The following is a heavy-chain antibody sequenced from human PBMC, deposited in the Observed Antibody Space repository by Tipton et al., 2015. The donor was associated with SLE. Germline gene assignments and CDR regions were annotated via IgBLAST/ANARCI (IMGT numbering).Heavy chain of an antibody. D-gene: IGHD1-1*01. Sequence: TLSLTCTVSGDSFSNHFWNWIRQYPSRGLEWLGRTYYMSKWYNYYAVSVKSRIIINPDTSKNQFSLQLTSVTPEDTAVYYCARGFLNDGFQVWGQGTLVTVSS. CDR3: ARGFLNDGFQV. V-gene: IGHV6-1*01. CDR1: GDSFSNHFW. J-gene: IGHJ1*01. CDR2: TYYMSKWYN.